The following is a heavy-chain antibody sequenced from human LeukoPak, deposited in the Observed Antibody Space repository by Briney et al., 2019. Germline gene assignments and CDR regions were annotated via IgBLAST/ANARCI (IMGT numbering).Heavy chain of an antibody. J-gene: IGHJ3*01. V-gene: IGHV3-15*05. D-gene: IGHD5-18*01. CDR3: TTEGHSYGYHAVEV. CDR1: GLTVSDAW. CDR2: VKSIQRGNTA. Sequence: PGGSLRLSCAVSGLTVSDAWMSWVRQVPGKGLEWLGHVKSIQRGNTADYAAPVKGTFTISRDDSKNTVYMHMNSLKIEDTAVYCTTEGHSYGYHAVEVWGQGTMVTVSS.